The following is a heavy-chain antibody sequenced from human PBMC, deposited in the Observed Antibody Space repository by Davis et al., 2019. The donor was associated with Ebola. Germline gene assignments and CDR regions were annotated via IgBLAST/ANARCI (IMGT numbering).Heavy chain of an antibody. J-gene: IGHJ5*02. CDR2: IIPIFGTA. CDR1: GGTFSSYT. D-gene: IGHD3-10*01. CDR3: ARDRKVRGVIGLWFDP. Sequence: SVKVSCKASGGTFSSYTISWVRQAPGQGLEWMGRIIPIFGTANYAQKFQGRVTITADESTSTAYMELSSLRSEDTAVYYCARDRKVRGVIGLWFDPWGQGTLVTVSS. V-gene: IGHV1-69*13.